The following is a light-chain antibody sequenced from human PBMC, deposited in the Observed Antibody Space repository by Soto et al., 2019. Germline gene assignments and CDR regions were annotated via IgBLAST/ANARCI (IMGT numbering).Light chain of an antibody. CDR1: QSVGRY. CDR2: DAS. V-gene: IGKV3-11*01. J-gene: IGKJ4*01. Sequence: EIVLTQSPATLSLSPGEKATLSCRASQSVGRYLAWYQHKPGQAPRLFIYDASNGATGVPARFSGSGSGTDFTLTISSLDLEVFAVYYCKTPGSSPKTFGEGTKV. CDR3: KTPGSSPKT.